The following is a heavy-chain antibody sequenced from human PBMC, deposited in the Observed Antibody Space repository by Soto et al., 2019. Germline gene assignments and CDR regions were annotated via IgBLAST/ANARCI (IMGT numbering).Heavy chain of an antibody. CDR2: ISAYNGNT. V-gene: IGHV1-18*01. J-gene: IGHJ3*02. D-gene: IGHD2-15*01. CDR3: ARDPRIVVVVAAKGAFDI. Sequence: GASVKVSCKASGYTFTSYGISWVRQAPGQGLEWMGWISAYNGNTNYAQKLQGRVTMTTDTSTSTAYMELRSLRSDDTAVYYCARDPRIVVVVAAKGAFDIWGQGTIVTVSS. CDR1: GYTFTSYG.